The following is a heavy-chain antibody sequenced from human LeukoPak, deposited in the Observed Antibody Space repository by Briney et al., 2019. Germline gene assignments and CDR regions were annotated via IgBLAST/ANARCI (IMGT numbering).Heavy chain of an antibody. V-gene: IGHV1-69*05. D-gene: IGHD3-3*01. J-gene: IGHJ3*02. Sequence: SVKVSCKASGGTFISYAISWVRQAPGQGLEWMGRIIPIFGTANYAQKFQGRVTITTDESTSTDYRELSSLRSEDTAVYYCARASYDFWSGYYIGNAFDIWGQGTMVTVSS. CDR2: IIPIFGTA. CDR3: ARASYDFWSGYYIGNAFDI. CDR1: GGTFISYA.